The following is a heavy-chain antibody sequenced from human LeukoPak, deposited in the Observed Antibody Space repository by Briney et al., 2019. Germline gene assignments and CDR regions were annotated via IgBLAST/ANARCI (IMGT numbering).Heavy chain of an antibody. CDR1: GFTFDDYA. J-gene: IGHJ3*02. Sequence: GGSLRLSCAASGFTFDDYAMHWVRQAPGKGLEWVSGIGWNSGSIGYADSVKGRFTISRDNAKNSLYLQMNSLSAEDTALYYCVGGVVVIYAFDIWGQGTMVTVSS. CDR3: VGGVVVIYAFDI. V-gene: IGHV3-9*01. CDR2: IGWNSGSI. D-gene: IGHD3-22*01.